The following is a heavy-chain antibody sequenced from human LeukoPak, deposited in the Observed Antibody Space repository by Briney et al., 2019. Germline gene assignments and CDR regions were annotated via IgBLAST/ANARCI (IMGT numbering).Heavy chain of an antibody. D-gene: IGHD2-21*02. CDR3: ARTTVVTAIRWNYFDC. CDR1: GGSISSYY. CDR2: IYTSGST. Sequence: PSETLSLTCTVSGGSISSYYWSWIRQPAGKGLEWIGRIYTSGSTNYNPSLKSRVTMSVDTSKNQFSLKLSSVTAADTAVYYCARTTVVTAIRWNYFDCWGQGTLVTVSS. V-gene: IGHV4-4*07. J-gene: IGHJ4*02.